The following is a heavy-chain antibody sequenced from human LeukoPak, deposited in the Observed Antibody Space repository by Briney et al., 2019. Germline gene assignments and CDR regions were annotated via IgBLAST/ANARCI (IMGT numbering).Heavy chain of an antibody. CDR2: IIPIFGTA. D-gene: IGHD5-18*01. Sequence: ASVKVSCKASGGTFSSYAISWVRQAPGQGLEWMGGIIPIFGTANYAQKFQGRVTITAGESTSTAYMELSSLRSEDTAVYYCARGGYSYGWFDYWGQGTLVTVSS. J-gene: IGHJ4*02. CDR3: ARGGYSYGWFDY. CDR1: GGTFSSYA. V-gene: IGHV1-69*01.